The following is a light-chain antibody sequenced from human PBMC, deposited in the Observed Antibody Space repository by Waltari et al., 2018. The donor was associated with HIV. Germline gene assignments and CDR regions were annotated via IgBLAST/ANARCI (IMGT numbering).Light chain of an antibody. J-gene: IGKJ4*01. Sequence: EIAFTQSPATLSVSPGERAVLSCRASQSVSRHLAWYQQKFGQGPRLLIYETSTRAAGTPGRFNGSGSGTDFVLTITDVEPADVAVYYCQQRGAWPLVTFGGGTKVE. CDR2: ETS. CDR3: QQRGAWPLVT. CDR1: QSVSRH. V-gene: IGKV3-11*01.